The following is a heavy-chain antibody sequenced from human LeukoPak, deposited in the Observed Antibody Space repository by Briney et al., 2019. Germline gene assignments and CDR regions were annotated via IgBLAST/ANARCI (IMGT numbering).Heavy chain of an antibody. J-gene: IGHJ3*02. CDR2: IISNGYST. CDR1: GFTFSSYA. D-gene: IGHD6-13*01. CDR3: ARGNSSWYYDAFDI. V-gene: IGHV3-64*01. Sequence: PGGSLRFSCAASGFTFSSYAMHWVRQAPGKGLEYVSAIISNGYSTYYANSVKGRFTMSRDNSKNTLYLQMGSLRAEDTAVYYCARGNSSWYYDAFDIWGQGTMVTVSS.